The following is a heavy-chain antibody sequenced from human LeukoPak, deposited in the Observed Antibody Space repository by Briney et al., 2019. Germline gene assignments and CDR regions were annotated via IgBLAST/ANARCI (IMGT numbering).Heavy chain of an antibody. Sequence: GGSLRLSCAASGFTFSSYAMSWVRQAPGKGLEWVSAISGSGGSTYYADSVKGRFTISRDNSKNTLYLQMNSLRAEDTAVYYCARVPVTIFGVVNIGRNYYYGMDVWGQGTTVTVSS. CDR2: ISGSGGST. V-gene: IGHV3-23*01. CDR1: GFTFSSYA. J-gene: IGHJ6*02. CDR3: ARVPVTIFGVVNIGRNYYYGMDV. D-gene: IGHD3-3*01.